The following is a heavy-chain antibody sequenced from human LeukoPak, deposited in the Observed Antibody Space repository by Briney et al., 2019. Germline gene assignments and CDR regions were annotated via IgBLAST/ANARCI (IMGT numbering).Heavy chain of an antibody. CDR1: GDSFSGYY. D-gene: IGHD3-16*02. Sequence: SGTLSLTCAVYGDSFSGYYWSWIRQPPGKGLEWIGEINHSGSPNYNPSLKSRVTTSVDTTKSQFSLKLSSVTAADTAVYYCARGSRYYDYVWGSYRRGDYFDYWGQGTLVTVSS. CDR3: ARGSRYYDYVWGSYRRGDYFDY. CDR2: INHSGSP. V-gene: IGHV4-34*01. J-gene: IGHJ4*02.